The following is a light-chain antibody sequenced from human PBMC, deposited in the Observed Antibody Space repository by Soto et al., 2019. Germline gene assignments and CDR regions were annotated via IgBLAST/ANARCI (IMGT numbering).Light chain of an antibody. CDR2: SVS. CDR1: SSDIGTYDH. CDR3: ISYTVSRSYV. V-gene: IGLV2-14*01. Sequence: QSALTHPASVSGSPGQSITISCSGTSSDIGTYDHVAWFQQFPGKTPKLVIYSVSDRPSGVSYRFSRSKSGNTASLTISGLQADDEADYYCISYTVSRSYVFGTGTKVTGL. J-gene: IGLJ1*01.